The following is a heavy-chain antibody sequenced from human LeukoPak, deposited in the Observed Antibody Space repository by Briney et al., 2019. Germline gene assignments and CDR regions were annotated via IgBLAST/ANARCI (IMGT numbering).Heavy chain of an antibody. V-gene: IGHV3-7*01. J-gene: IGHJ6*02. CDR3: AKARFPYGMDV. D-gene: IGHD3-3*01. CDR2: IKQDGSQK. CDR1: GFTFSSYW. Sequence: PGGSLRLSCAASGFTFSSYWMSWVRQAPGKGLEWVANIKQDGSQKYYVDSVKGRFTISRDNAKNTLYLQMNSLRVEDTAVYFCAKARFPYGMDVWGQGTTVIVSS.